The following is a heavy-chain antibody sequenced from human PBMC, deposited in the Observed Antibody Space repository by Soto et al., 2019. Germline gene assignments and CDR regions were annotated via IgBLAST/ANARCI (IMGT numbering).Heavy chain of an antibody. CDR3: AAFPGYDFWSGYTRTNDYYYYYMDV. CDR1: GYTFPQRY. CDR2: VTACSGNI. D-gene: IGHD3-3*01. J-gene: IGHJ6*03. Sequence: SVKVSCKASGYTFPQRYLHWVRQAPGQALEWMGWVTACSGNINYAQKFQERVTITRDRSISTANMELSSLRSEDTAVYYCAAFPGYDFWSGYTRTNDYYYYYMDVWGKGTTVTVYS. V-gene: IGHV1-45*02.